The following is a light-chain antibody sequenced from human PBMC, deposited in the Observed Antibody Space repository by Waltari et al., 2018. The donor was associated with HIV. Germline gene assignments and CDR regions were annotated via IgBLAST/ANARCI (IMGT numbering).Light chain of an antibody. CDR3: HQYSDYSPWT. V-gene: IGKV1-5*03. CDR1: QTADGW. CDR2: RAS. Sequence: DIQMTQSPSILPASVGVTVTITCRANQTADGWLAWYQQKPGEAPDLLIYRASTLNNGVSSRFSGSGSGSEFTLTINTLQPNDFATYYCHQYSDYSPWTFGQGTKVEVK. J-gene: IGKJ1*01.